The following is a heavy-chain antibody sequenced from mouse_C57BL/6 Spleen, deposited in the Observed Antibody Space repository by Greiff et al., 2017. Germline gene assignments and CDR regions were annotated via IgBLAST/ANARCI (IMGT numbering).Heavy chain of an antibody. Sequence: EVKLMESGGGLVQPGGSMKLSCVASGFTFSNYWMNWVRQSPEKGLEWVAQIRLKSDNYATHYAESVKGRFTISRDDSKSSVYLQMNNLRAEDTGIYYCTVNSYYYGSRGDYWGQGTTLTVSS. V-gene: IGHV6-3*01. D-gene: IGHD1-1*01. J-gene: IGHJ2*01. CDR2: IRLKSDNYAT. CDR1: GFTFSNYW. CDR3: TVNSYYYGSRGDY.